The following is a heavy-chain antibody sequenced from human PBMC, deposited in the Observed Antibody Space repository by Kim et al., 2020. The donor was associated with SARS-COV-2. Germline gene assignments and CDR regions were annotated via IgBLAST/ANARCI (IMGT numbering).Heavy chain of an antibody. J-gene: IGHJ4*02. D-gene: IGHD3-9*01. CDR2: IYYSGST. CDR1: GGSVSSGSYY. Sequence: SETLSLTCTVSGGSVSSGSYYWSWIRQPPGKGLEWIGYIYYSGSTNYNPSLKSRVTISVDTSKNQFSLKLSSVTAADTAVYYCARGGGCYDILTSYNGNFDYWDRGTLVTVSS. V-gene: IGHV4-61*01. CDR3: ARGGGCYDILTSYNGNFDY.